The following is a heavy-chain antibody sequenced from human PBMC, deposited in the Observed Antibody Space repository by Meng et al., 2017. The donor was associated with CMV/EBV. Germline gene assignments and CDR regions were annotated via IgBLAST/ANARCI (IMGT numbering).Heavy chain of an antibody. CDR2: IYYSGST. CDR3: ARDGGIAAAGTSYHYYYGMDV. J-gene: IGHJ6*02. Sequence: SETLSLTCTVSGGSISSSSYYWGWIRQPPGKGLEWIGSIYYSGSTYYNPSLKSRVTISVDTSKNQFSLKLSSVTAADTAVYYCARDGGIAAAGTSYHYYYGMDVWGQGTTVTVSS. CDR1: GGSISSSSYY. D-gene: IGHD6-13*01. V-gene: IGHV4-39*07.